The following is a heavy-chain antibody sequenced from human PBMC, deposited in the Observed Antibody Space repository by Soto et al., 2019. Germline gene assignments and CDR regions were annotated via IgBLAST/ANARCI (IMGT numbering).Heavy chain of an antibody. CDR3: ARDLGGGPDY. CDR1: GYTFTSYA. V-gene: IGHV1-3*01. Sequence: QVQLVQSGAEVKKPGASVKVSCKASGYTFTSYAIHWVRQAPGQRLEWMGWINAGNGNTKYSQKFQDRVTITRDTSASTAYMELSSLRSEDTAVDYCARDLGGGPDYWGQGTLVTVSS. J-gene: IGHJ4*02. D-gene: IGHD2-15*01. CDR2: INAGNGNT.